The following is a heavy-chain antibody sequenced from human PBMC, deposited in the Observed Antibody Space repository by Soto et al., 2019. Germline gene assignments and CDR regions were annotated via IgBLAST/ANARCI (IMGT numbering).Heavy chain of an antibody. CDR1: GFTCGSFS. CDR2: INPDGSGE. J-gene: IGHJ4*02. V-gene: IGHV3-7*01. Sequence: GGSMRLSCAAAGFTCGSFSMSRVLQAPGKGLEWVANINPDGSGEYYVDSVKGRFTISRDNAKNSVYLQMNSLVGDDTAVYYCARENWFFDYWGQGTPVTVSS. D-gene: IGHD3-10*01. CDR3: ARENWFFDY.